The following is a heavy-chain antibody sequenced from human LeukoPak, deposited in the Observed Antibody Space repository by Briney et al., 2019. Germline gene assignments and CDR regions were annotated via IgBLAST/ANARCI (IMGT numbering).Heavy chain of an antibody. V-gene: IGHV3-7*01. J-gene: IGHJ4*02. CDR2: IHQEGRTK. D-gene: IGHD6-6*01. CDR1: GFTFNTFW. CDR3: ARGDGTSSGLYFHY. Sequence: GESLRLSCAASGFTFNTFWMTWLRQAPGKGLEWVANIHQEGRTKYYADSVKGRFTISRDNANNALNLQINSLRAEDTALYYCARGDGTSSGLYFHYWGQGTLVTVSS.